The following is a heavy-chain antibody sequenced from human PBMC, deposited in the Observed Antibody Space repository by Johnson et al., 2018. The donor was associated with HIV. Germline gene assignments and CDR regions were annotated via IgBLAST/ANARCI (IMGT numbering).Heavy chain of an antibody. CDR2: IYSGGSS. D-gene: IGHD4-17*01. CDR3: AKGAEYVDSEGAFDI. Sequence: VLLVESGGGLVQPGGSLRLSCAASDFTVGSIYMSWVSQAPGKGLEWVSLIYSGGSSYYADSVKGRFTISRDNSKNTLYLQMNSLRVEDTAVYYCAKGAEYVDSEGAFDIWGQGKMFTVSS. CDR1: DFTVGSIY. J-gene: IGHJ3*02. V-gene: IGHV3-66*01.